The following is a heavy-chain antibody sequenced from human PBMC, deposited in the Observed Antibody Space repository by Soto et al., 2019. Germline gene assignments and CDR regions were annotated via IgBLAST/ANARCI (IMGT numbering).Heavy chain of an antibody. J-gene: IGHJ4*02. Sequence: QVQLVQSGAEVKKPGASVKVSCKASGYTFTSYGISWVRQAPGQGLEWMGWISNYNGDTNYAQKLQGRVTMTTDTSTSTAYIELRSLKSADTAVYYCTRGGQLFAGNYFDYWGQGTLVTVSS. CDR3: TRGGQLFAGNYFDY. D-gene: IGHD3-10*02. V-gene: IGHV1-18*01. CDR2: ISNYNGDT. CDR1: GYTFTSYG.